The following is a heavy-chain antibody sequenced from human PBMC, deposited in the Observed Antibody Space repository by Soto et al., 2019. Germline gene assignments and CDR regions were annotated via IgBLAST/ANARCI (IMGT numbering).Heavy chain of an antibody. V-gene: IGHV3-9*01. J-gene: IGHJ4*02. CDR3: AKDKGENYYGSGSYSDY. Sequence: EVQLVESGGGLVQPGRSLRLSCAASGFTFDDYAMHWVRQAPGKGLEWVSGISWNSGSIGYADSVKGRFTISRDNAKNSLYLQMNSLRAEDTALYYCAKDKGENYYGSGSYSDYWGQGTLVTVSS. CDR1: GFTFDDYA. D-gene: IGHD3-10*01. CDR2: ISWNSGSI.